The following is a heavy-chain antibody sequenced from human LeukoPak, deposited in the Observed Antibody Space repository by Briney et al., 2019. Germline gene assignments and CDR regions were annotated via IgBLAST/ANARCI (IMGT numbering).Heavy chain of an antibody. Sequence: SETLSLTCTVSGGSISSYYWSWIRQPPGKGLEWIGYIYYSGSTNYNPSLRSRVTISVDTSKNQFSLKLSSVTAADTAVYYCASTVTPYYSDYWGQGTLVTVSS. D-gene: IGHD4-11*01. J-gene: IGHJ4*02. CDR3: ASTVTPYYSDY. CDR1: GGSISSYY. V-gene: IGHV4-59*01. CDR2: IYYSGST.